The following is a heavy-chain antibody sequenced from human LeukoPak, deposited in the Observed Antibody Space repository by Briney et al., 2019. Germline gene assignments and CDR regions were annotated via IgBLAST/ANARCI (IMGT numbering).Heavy chain of an antibody. J-gene: IGHJ4*02. D-gene: IGHD3-16*01. CDR1: GFTFGDYG. CDR3: ARGGVYNDY. CDR2: ITRRAYGGTT. Sequence: PGGSLRLSCTASGFTFGDYGMNWFRQAPGKGLEWVGFITRRAYGGTTEYAASVKGRFTILRDDSRSIAYLQMNSLKTDDTAVYYCARGGVYNDYWGQGTLVTVSS. V-gene: IGHV3-49*03.